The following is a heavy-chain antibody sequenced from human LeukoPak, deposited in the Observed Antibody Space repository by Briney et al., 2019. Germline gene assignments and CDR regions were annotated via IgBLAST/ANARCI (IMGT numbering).Heavy chain of an antibody. J-gene: IGHJ4*02. Sequence: ASVKVSCKASGYTFTSYYMHWVRQAPGQGLEWMGIINPSGGSTSYAQKFQGRVTMTRDTSSSTVYMELSSLRSEDTAVYYCAKDRGAFMATKTYYFDYWGQGTLVTVSS. V-gene: IGHV1-46*01. CDR1: GYTFTSYY. CDR2: INPSGGST. D-gene: IGHD5-24*01. CDR3: AKDRGAFMATKTYYFDY.